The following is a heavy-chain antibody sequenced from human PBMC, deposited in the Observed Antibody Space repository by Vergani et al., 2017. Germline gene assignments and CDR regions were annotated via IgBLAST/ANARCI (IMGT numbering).Heavy chain of an antibody. J-gene: IGHJ6*03. Sequence: EVQLLESGGGLVQPGGSLRLSCAASGFTFSSYAMSWVRQAPGKGLEWVSAISGSGGSTHYADSVKGRFTISRDNSKNTLYLQMNSLRAEDTAVYYCVXGSGSYYYYYYMDVWGKGTTVTVSS. CDR3: VXGSGSYYYYYYMDV. CDR2: ISGSGGST. V-gene: IGHV3-23*01. CDR1: GFTFSSYA. D-gene: IGHD3-10*01.